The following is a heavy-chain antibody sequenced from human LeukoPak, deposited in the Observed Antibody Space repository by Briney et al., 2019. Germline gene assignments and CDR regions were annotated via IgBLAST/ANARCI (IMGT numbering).Heavy chain of an antibody. D-gene: IGHD2-15*01. Sequence: GESLKISCKGSGYSFTSYWIGWVRQMLGKGLEWMGIIYPGDSDTRYSPSFQGQVTISADKSISTTYLQWSSLKASDTAMYYCARQWVVAERGYYYMDVWGKGTTVTISS. V-gene: IGHV5-51*01. CDR1: GYSFTSYW. CDR3: ARQWVVAERGYYYMDV. J-gene: IGHJ6*03. CDR2: IYPGDSDT.